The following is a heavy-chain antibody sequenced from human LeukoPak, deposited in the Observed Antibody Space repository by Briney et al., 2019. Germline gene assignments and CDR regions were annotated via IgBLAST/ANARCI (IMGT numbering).Heavy chain of an antibody. CDR3: TRDLDYNYYYYYMDV. CDR2: ISSSGSTI. D-gene: IGHD4-11*01. J-gene: IGHJ6*03. Sequence: GGSLRLSCAASGFTFSDYYMSWIRQAPGKGLEWVSYISSSGSTIYYADSVKGRFTISRDNAKNSLYLQMNSLRAEGTAVYYCTRDLDYNYYYYYMDVWGKGTTVTVSS. CDR1: GFTFSDYY. V-gene: IGHV3-11*04.